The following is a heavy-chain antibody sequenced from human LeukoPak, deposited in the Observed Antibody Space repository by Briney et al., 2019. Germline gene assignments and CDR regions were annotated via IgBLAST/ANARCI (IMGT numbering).Heavy chain of an antibody. J-gene: IGHJ4*02. CDR1: GFIFSSYE. CDR2: MSSSGSTI. CDR3: ARESSSSWYVDY. V-gene: IGHV3-48*03. Sequence: GGSLRLSCAASGFIFSSYEMNWVRQAPGKGLEWVSYMSSSGSTIKYADSVKGRFSISRDNAKNSLYLQMNSLRAEDTAVYYCARESSSSWYVDYWGQGALVTVSS. D-gene: IGHD6-13*01.